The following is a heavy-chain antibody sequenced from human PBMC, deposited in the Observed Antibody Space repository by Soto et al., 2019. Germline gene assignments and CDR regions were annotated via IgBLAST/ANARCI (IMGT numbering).Heavy chain of an antibody. CDR2: INPSGGST. V-gene: IGHV1-46*01. CDR3: ATVGKQLVQYFDD. J-gene: IGHJ4*02. CDR1: GYTFTSYY. Sequence: QVQLVQSGAEVKKPGASVKVSCKASGYTFTSYYMHWVRQAPGQGLEWMGIINPSGGSTSYAQKFQGRVTMTRDTSTSTVYMELSSLRSEDTAVYYCATVGKQLVQYFDDWGQGTLVTVSS. D-gene: IGHD6-6*01.